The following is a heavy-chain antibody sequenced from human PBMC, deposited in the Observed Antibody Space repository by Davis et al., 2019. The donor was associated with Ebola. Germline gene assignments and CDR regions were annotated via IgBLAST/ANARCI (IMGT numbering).Heavy chain of an antibody. Sequence: PGGSLRLSCAVYGGSFSGYYWSWIRQPPGKGLEWIGEINHSGSTNYNPSLKSRVTISVDTSKNQFSLKLSSVTAADTAVYYCARGRKPIFGVVISSRAFDIWGQGTMVTVSS. V-gene: IGHV4-34*01. D-gene: IGHD3-3*01. CDR1: GGSFSGYY. CDR3: ARGRKPIFGVVISSRAFDI. J-gene: IGHJ3*02. CDR2: INHSGST.